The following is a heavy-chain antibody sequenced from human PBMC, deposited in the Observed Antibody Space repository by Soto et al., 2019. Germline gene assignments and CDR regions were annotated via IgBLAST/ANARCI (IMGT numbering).Heavy chain of an antibody. V-gene: IGHV3-11*06. Sequence: PGGSLRLSCAGSGFTFGDSYMSWIRQAPGKGLEWLSYISPGSRYPAYADSVKGRFTIPRDSAKRSLYLQMMSLTAEDTAIYYCVRGGGGGLFDPWGQGTMVTVSS. J-gene: IGHJ5*02. CDR3: VRGGGGGLFDP. CDR2: ISPGSRYP. D-gene: IGHD2-15*01. CDR1: GFTFGDSY.